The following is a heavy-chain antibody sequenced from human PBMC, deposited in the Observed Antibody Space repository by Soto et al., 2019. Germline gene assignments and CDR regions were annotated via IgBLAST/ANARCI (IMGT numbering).Heavy chain of an antibody. CDR2: SNA. J-gene: IGHJ4*02. Sequence: SNAYYADSVKGRFTISRDNSKNTLYLQMSSLRAEDTAVYYCARDQFNYYGSGTYYGKIKDYWGQGPLVTVSS. V-gene: IGHV3-30*15. CDR3: ARDQFNYYGSGTYYGKIKDY. D-gene: IGHD3-10*01.